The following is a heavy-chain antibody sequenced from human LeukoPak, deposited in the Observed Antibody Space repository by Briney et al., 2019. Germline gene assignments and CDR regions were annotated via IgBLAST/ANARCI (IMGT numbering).Heavy chain of an antibody. CDR2: IKQDGSEI. J-gene: IGHJ4*02. CDR3: VRDKLTGASRLDY. D-gene: IGHD7-27*01. CDR1: GFTFSNYW. Sequence: GGSLRLSCAASGFTFSNYWMSWIRQAPGKELEWVANIKQDGSEIYYVDSVKGRFTISRDNAKNSLYLQMNSLRAEDTAVYYCVRDKLTGASRLDYWGQGTLLTVSS. V-gene: IGHV3-7*03.